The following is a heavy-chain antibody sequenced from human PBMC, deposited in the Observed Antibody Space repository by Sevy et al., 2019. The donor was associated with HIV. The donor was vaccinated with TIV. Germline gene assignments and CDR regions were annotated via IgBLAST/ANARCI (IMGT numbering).Heavy chain of an antibody. Sequence: GGSLRLSCEAFGFAFSDYAMHWVRQVPGKGLEWLAVVSYDGSNTSYADSVKGRFTVSRDNSKNTLYLQMNSLRAEDTAVYYCAKEGGGYYYDSSGLFDYWGQGTLVTVSS. V-gene: IGHV3-30-3*01. CDR1: GFAFSDYA. CDR2: VSYDGSNT. CDR3: AKEGGGYYYDSSGLFDY. D-gene: IGHD3-22*01. J-gene: IGHJ4*02.